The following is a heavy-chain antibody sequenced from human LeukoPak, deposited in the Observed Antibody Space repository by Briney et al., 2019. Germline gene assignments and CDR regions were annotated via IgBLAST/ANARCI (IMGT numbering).Heavy chain of an antibody. CDR3: ARGVEAAAGTDYYYYMDV. Sequence: ASVKVSCKASGYTFTGYYMHWVRQAPGQGLEWMGWVSAYNGNTNYAQKLQGRVTMTTDTSTSTAYMELRSLRSDDTAVYYCARGVEAAAGTDYYYYMDVWGKGTTVTVSS. J-gene: IGHJ6*03. V-gene: IGHV1-18*04. CDR2: VSAYNGNT. CDR1: GYTFTGYY. D-gene: IGHD6-13*01.